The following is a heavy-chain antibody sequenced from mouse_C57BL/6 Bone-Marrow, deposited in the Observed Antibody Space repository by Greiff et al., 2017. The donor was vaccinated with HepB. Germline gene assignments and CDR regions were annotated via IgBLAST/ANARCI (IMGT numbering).Heavy chain of an antibody. D-gene: IGHD2-3*01. CDR3: ARSIYEGYRAWFAY. V-gene: IGHV3-6*01. CDR1: GYSITSGYY. CDR2: ISYDGSN. J-gene: IGHJ3*01. Sequence: EVQLQESGPGLVKPSQSLSLTCSVTGYSITSGYYWNWIRQFPGNKLEWMGYISYDGSNNYNPSLKNRISITRDKSKTQFFLKLNSVTTEDTATYYCARSIYEGYRAWFAYWGQGTRVTVSA.